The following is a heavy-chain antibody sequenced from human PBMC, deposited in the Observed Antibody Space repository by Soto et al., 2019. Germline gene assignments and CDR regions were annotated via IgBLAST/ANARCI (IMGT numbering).Heavy chain of an antibody. CDR1: GFTFSGYA. CDR2: ISGSGGST. J-gene: IGHJ5*02. V-gene: IGHV3-23*01. D-gene: IGHD3-22*01. CDR3: AKAIGGYYYVGVDP. Sequence: GGSLRLSCAASGFTFSGYAMSWVRQAPGKGLEWVSAISGSGGSTYYADSVKGRFTISRDNSKNTLYLQMNSLRAEDTAVYYCAKAIGGYYYVGVDPWGQGTLVTVSS.